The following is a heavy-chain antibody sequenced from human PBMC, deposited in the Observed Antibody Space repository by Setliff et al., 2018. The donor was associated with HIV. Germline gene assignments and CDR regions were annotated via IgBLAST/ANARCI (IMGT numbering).Heavy chain of an antibody. CDR1: GGSISGYY. V-gene: IGHV4-59*01. J-gene: IGHJ4*02. CDR3: ARAEGDAYNSLPYFDS. Sequence: SETLSLTCTVSGGSISGYYWSWIRQPPGEGLEWIGYIFYSGSTNYSPSFRGRLTISLDTSENQFSLHLTSVTAADTAVYYCARAEGDAYNSLPYFDSWGPGALVTV. D-gene: IGHD1-1*01. CDR2: IFYSGST.